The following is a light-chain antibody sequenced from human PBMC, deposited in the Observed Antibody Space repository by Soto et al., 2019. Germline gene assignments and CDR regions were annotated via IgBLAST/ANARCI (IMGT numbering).Light chain of an antibody. CDR1: NSDVGYYDY. V-gene: IGLV2-8*01. CDR3: SSYAGSNNFV. Sequence: QSALTQPASVSGTPGQSITISCTGSNSDVGYYDYVSWYQQHPGKAPKLVIYEVTKRPSGVPDRVSASKSGNTASLTVSGLRAEDEADYYCSSYAGSNNFVFGSGTKLTVL. CDR2: EVT. J-gene: IGLJ1*01.